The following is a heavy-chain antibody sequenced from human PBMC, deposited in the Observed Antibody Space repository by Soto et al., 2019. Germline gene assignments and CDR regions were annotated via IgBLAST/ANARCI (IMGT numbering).Heavy chain of an antibody. CDR3: ARSGGSGSYYHNWFDP. V-gene: IGHV1-18*01. J-gene: IGHJ5*02. CDR2: ISAYNGNT. D-gene: IGHD3-10*01. Sequence: ASVKVSCKASGYTFTSYGISWVRQAPGQGLEWMGWISAYNGNTNYAQKLQGRVTMTTDTSTSTAYMELRSLRSDDTAGYYCARSGGSGSYYHNWFDPWGQGTLVTVSS. CDR1: GYTFTSYG.